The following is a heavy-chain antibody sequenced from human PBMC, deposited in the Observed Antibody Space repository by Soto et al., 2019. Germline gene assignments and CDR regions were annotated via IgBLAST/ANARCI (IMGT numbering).Heavy chain of an antibody. J-gene: IGHJ4*02. V-gene: IGHV4-39*02. CDR3: SRRRGDYFDY. CDR2: LHYSGRT. D-gene: IGHD2-15*01. Sequence: QLQLQESGPGLVKPSETLTLTCTVTGGSISSDTYSWDWIRQSPGKGLEWIGTLHYSGRTYYNPSPKSRVTISVDTSNNHFSLKLSSVTAADTAVYYCSRRRGDYFDYWGQGTLVTVSS. CDR1: GGSISSDTYS.